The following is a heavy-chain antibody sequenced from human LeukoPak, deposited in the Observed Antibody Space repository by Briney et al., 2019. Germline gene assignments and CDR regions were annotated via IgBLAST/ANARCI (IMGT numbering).Heavy chain of an antibody. Sequence: PSETLSLTCAVYGGSFSGYYWSWIRQPPGKGLEWNGEINHSGSTNYNPSLKSRVTISVDTSKNQFSLKLSSVTAADTAVYYCARDGYSYGTNFDYWGQGTLVTVSS. CDR2: INHSGST. J-gene: IGHJ4*02. V-gene: IGHV4-34*01. D-gene: IGHD5-18*01. CDR3: ARDGYSYGTNFDY. CDR1: GGSFSGYY.